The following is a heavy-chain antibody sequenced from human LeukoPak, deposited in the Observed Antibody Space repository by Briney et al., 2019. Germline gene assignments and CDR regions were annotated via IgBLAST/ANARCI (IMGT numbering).Heavy chain of an antibody. Sequence: SGGSLRLSXAASGFTFDDYTMHWVCQAPGKGVEWVSLISWDGGSTYYADSVKGRFTISRDNSKNSLYLQMNSLRTEDTALYYCAKDMMVGEWELHQVAFDIWGQGTMVTVSS. CDR1: GFTFDDYT. J-gene: IGHJ3*02. CDR2: ISWDGGST. V-gene: IGHV3-43*01. D-gene: IGHD1-26*01. CDR3: AKDMMVGEWELHQVAFDI.